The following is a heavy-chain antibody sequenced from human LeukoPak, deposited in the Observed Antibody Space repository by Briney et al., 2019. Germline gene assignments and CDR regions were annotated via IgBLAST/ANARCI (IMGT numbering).Heavy chain of an antibody. V-gene: IGHV1-69*01. CDR3: ARIGGLNCGGDCDPDY. J-gene: IGHJ4*02. D-gene: IGHD2-21*02. Sequence: GSSVKVSCKASGGTFNNYAITWVRQAPGQGLEWMGGIIPIFDTANYAHKFQGRVTITADESTSTAYMELSSLRSEDTAVYYCARIGGLNCGGDCDPDYWGQGTLVTVSS. CDR1: GGTFNNYA. CDR2: IIPIFDTA.